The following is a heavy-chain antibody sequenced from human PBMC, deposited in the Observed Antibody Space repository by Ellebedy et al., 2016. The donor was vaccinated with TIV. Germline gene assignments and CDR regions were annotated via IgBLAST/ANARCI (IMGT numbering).Heavy chain of an antibody. CDR1: GFTFSDYY. D-gene: IGHD1-14*01. CDR2: ISSSSSYT. J-gene: IGHJ3*02. CDR3: TVTTSGPNDVAFDI. Sequence: GGSLRLSXAASGFTFSDYYMSWIRQAPGKGLEWVSYISSSSSYTNYADSVKGRFTISRDNAKNSLYLQMNSLRAEDTAVYYCTVTTSGPNDVAFDIWGQGTMVTVSS. V-gene: IGHV3-11*03.